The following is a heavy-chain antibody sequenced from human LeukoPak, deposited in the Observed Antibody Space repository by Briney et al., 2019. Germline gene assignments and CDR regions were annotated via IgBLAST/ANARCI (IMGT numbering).Heavy chain of an antibody. CDR1: GYSISSGYY. D-gene: IGHD3-22*01. Sequence: SETLSLTCTVSGYSISSGYYWGWIRQPPGKGLGWIGSIYHSGSTYYNPSLKSRVTISVDTSKNQFSLKLSSVTAADTAVYYCARQGYYYDSSGYYSGSFDYWGQGTLVTVSS. V-gene: IGHV4-38-2*02. CDR3: ARQGYYYDSSGYYSGSFDY. J-gene: IGHJ4*02. CDR2: IYHSGST.